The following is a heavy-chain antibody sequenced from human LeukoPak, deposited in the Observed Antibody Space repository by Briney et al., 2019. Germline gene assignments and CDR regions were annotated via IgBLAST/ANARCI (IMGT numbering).Heavy chain of an antibody. D-gene: IGHD5-12*01. Sequence: PSETLSLTCAVYGGSFSGYYCSWIRQPPGKGLEWIGEINHSGSTNYNPSLKSRVTISVDTSKNQFSLKLSSVTAADTAVYYCARGGYSGLTHWGQGTLVTVSS. CDR3: ARGGYSGLTH. V-gene: IGHV4-34*01. CDR1: GGSFSGYY. CDR2: INHSGST. J-gene: IGHJ4*02.